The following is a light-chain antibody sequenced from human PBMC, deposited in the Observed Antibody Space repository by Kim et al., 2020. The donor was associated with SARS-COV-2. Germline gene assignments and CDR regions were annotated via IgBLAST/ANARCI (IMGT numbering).Light chain of an antibody. J-gene: IGKJ3*01. CDR2: GAS. CDR3: QQYGSTVFT. CDR1: PSISSRY. Sequence: SPGERATLSCRASPSISSRYLAWYQQKPGQAHRLLIYGASNRATGIPDRFSGSGSGTDFTLTISRLEPEDFVVYYCQQYGSTVFTFGPGTKVDIK. V-gene: IGKV3-20*01.